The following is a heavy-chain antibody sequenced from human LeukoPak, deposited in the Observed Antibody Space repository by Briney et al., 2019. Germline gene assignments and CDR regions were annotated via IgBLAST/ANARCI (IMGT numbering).Heavy chain of an antibody. CDR1: GFTLSSYA. V-gene: IGHV3-30*04. Sequence: GGSLRLSCVASGFTLSSYAMSWVRQAPGKGLEWVAVISYDGSNKYYADSVKGRFTISRDNSKNTLYLQMNSLGAEDTAVYYCARPRYSSGWSDFDYWGQGTLVTVSS. CDR3: ARPRYSSGWSDFDY. D-gene: IGHD6-19*01. J-gene: IGHJ4*02. CDR2: ISYDGSNK.